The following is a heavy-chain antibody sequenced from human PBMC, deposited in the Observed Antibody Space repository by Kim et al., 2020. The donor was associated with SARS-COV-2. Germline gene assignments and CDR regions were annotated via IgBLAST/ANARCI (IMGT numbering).Heavy chain of an antibody. Sequence: GGSLRLSCAASGFTFSSYAMHWVRQAPGKGLEWVAVISYDGSNKYYADSVKGRFTISRDNSKNTLYLQMNSLRAEDTAVYYCARDMLRFLEWLFCFDYWGQGTLVTVSS. J-gene: IGHJ4*02. CDR3: ARDMLRFLEWLFCFDY. CDR2: ISYDGSNK. CDR1: GFTFSSYA. D-gene: IGHD3-3*01. V-gene: IGHV3-30*04.